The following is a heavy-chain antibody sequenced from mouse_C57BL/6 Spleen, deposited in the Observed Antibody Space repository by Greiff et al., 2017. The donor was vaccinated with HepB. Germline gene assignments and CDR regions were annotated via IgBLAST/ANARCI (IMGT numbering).Heavy chain of an antibody. CDR1: GFTFSSYA. CDR2: ISSGGDYI. J-gene: IGHJ4*01. CDR3: TRRELTFYYYAMDY. V-gene: IGHV5-9-1*02. Sequence: DVMLVESGEGLVKPGGSLKLSCAASGFTFSSYAMSWVRQTPEKRLEWVAYISSGGDYIYYADTVKGRFTISRDNARNTLYLQMSSLKSEDTAMYYCTRRELTFYYYAMDYWGQGTSVTVSS. D-gene: IGHD6-1*02.